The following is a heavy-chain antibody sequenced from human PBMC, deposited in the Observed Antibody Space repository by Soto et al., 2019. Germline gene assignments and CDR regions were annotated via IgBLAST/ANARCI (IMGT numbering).Heavy chain of an antibody. Sequence: GECLRTSCKSPGNRFTRYWIGWVLQLPGKGLEWMGIIYPGDSDTRYSPSFQGQVTISADKSISTAYLQWSSLKASDTAMYYCATQYSSDCYQHDAFDIWGQGTMVTVSS. V-gene: IGHV5-51*01. CDR2: IYPGDSDT. D-gene: IGHD6-19*01. CDR3: ATQYSSDCYQHDAFDI. CDR1: GNRFTRYW. J-gene: IGHJ3*02.